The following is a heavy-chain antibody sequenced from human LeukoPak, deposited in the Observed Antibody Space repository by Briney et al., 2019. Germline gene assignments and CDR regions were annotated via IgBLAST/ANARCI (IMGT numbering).Heavy chain of an antibody. Sequence: SVKVSCKASGGTFSSYAISWVRQAPGQGLEWMGGIIPIFGTANYAQKFQGRVTITADESTSTDYMELSSLRSEDTAVYYCARDRDLYSGYDSSPYYFDYWGQGTLVTVSS. CDR3: ARDRDLYSGYDSSPYYFDY. V-gene: IGHV1-69*01. CDR1: GGTFSSYA. J-gene: IGHJ4*02. D-gene: IGHD5-12*01. CDR2: IIPIFGTA.